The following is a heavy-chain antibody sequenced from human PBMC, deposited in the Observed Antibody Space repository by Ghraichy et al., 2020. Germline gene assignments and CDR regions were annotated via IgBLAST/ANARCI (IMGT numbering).Heavy chain of an antibody. Sequence: QTLSLTCAISGDNVSSNSAAWNWIRQSPSRGLEWLGRTYYRSKWYNDYAVSVKSRITINPDTSKNQFSLQLNSVTPEDTAVYYCARQSGYDFYYYYGMDVWGQGTTVTVSS. D-gene: IGHD5-12*01. V-gene: IGHV6-1*01. CDR1: GDNVSSNSAA. J-gene: IGHJ6*02. CDR3: ARQSGYDFYYYYGMDV. CDR2: TYYRSKWYN.